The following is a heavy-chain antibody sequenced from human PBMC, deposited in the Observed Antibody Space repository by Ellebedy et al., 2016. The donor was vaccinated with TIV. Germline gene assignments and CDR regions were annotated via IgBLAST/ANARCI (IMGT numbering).Heavy chain of an antibody. CDR3: ARKPMNPTDLYGKFDH. CDR2: LWYDGSNQ. CDR1: GFTFRTYA. J-gene: IGHJ4*02. D-gene: IGHD1-1*01. V-gene: IGHV3-33*01. Sequence: PGGSLRLSCAASGFTFRTYATHWVCQALGKGLEWVVFLWYDGSNQHYADSVKGRFTISRDNAKNTLYLQMNSLRAEDTAVYYCARKPMNPTDLYGKFDHWGQGTLVTVSS.